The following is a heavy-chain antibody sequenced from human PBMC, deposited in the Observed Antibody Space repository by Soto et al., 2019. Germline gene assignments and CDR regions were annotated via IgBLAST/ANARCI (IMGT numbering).Heavy chain of an antibody. J-gene: IGHJ6*02. Sequence: ASVKVSCKASGYTFTSYAMHWVRQAPGQRLEWMGWVNAGNGNTKYSQKFQGRVTITRDTSASTAYMELSSLRSEDTAVYYCARSNYDFWSGRYYGMDVWGQGTTVTVSS. CDR1: GYTFTSYA. V-gene: IGHV1-3*01. CDR2: VNAGNGNT. D-gene: IGHD3-3*01. CDR3: ARSNYDFWSGRYYGMDV.